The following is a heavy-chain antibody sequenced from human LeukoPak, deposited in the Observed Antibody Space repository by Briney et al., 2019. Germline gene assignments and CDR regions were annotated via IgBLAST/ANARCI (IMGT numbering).Heavy chain of an antibody. CDR2: ISYDGSVK. CDR1: GFAFSTYA. CDR3: AKSTVLLWFGEPNFDY. Sequence: EGSLRLSCAASGFAFSTYAMHWVRQAPGKGLEWVAVISYDGSVKYYADSVKGRFTISRDNSRNTLYLQMNSLRAEDTAVYYCAKSTVLLWFGEPNFDYWGQGTLVTVSS. J-gene: IGHJ4*02. D-gene: IGHD3-10*01. V-gene: IGHV3-30-3*02.